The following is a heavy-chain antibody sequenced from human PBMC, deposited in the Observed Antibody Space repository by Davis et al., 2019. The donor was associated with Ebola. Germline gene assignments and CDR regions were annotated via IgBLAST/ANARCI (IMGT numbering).Heavy chain of an antibody. CDR3: AREGFTYYYDSSGYYSFWYFDL. CDR1: GYTFTSYD. J-gene: IGHJ2*01. CDR2: MNPNSGNT. Sequence: AASVKVSCKASGYTFTSYDINWVRQATGQGLEWMGWMNPNSGNTGYAQKFQGRVTMTRNTSISTAYMELSSLRSEDTAVYYCAREGFTYYYDSSGYYSFWYFDLWGRGTLVTVSS. V-gene: IGHV1-8*01. D-gene: IGHD3-22*01.